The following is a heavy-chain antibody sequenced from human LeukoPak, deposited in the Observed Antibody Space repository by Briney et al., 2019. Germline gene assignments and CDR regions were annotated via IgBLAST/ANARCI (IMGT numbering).Heavy chain of an antibody. Sequence: PSATLSLTCTVSGGSISSYYWNWIRQSPGKGLEWLGNIHSRGTTNYNPSLKSRVTLSLDTSKSQFALKVTSVTAADTAVYYCARLDIVVVPAAITYFDYWGQGTLVTVSS. J-gene: IGHJ4*02. CDR3: ARLDIVVVPAAITYFDY. CDR1: GGSISSYY. D-gene: IGHD2-2*02. V-gene: IGHV4-59*08. CDR2: IHSRGTT.